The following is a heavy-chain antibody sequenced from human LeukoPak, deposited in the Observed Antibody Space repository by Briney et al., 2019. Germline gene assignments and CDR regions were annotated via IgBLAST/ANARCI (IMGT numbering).Heavy chain of an antibody. D-gene: IGHD3-16*01. Sequence: GSLRLSCSASGFTFSSSWMYSVRQAPGKGLVWIGEIYHSGSTNYNPSLKSRVTISVDTSKNQFSLRLNSVTAADTALYYCARGSRGGYNWFDPWGQGTLVIVSS. CDR1: GFTFSSSW. J-gene: IGHJ5*02. CDR2: IYHSGST. CDR3: ARGSRGGYNWFDP. V-gene: IGHV4-4*02.